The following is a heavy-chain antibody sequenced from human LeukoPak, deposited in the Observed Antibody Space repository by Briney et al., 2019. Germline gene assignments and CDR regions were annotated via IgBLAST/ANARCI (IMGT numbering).Heavy chain of an antibody. CDR3: AGGNPGDY. J-gene: IGHJ4*02. V-gene: IGHV3-30*02. D-gene: IGHD4-23*01. Sequence: GGSLRLSCAASGFTFSYYGMHWVRQAPGKGLEWVAFIRYDGSNKYYANSVKGRFTISRDNSKNTLYLQMDSLRAEDTAVYYCAGGNPGDYWGQGTLVTVSS. CDR2: IRYDGSNK. CDR1: GFTFSYYG.